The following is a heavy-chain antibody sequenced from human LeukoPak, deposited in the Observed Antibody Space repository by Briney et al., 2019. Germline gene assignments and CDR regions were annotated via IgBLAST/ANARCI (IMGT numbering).Heavy chain of an antibody. Sequence: PGGSLRLSCAASGFTFSSYAMSWVRQAPGKGLEWVSAISGSGGNTYYADSVKGRFTISRDNSKNTLYLQMNSLRAEDTAVYYCAIGRGPTVTTYWGQGTLVTVSS. D-gene: IGHD4-17*01. CDR2: ISGSGGNT. J-gene: IGHJ4*02. CDR1: GFTFSSYA. CDR3: AIGRGPTVTTY. V-gene: IGHV3-23*01.